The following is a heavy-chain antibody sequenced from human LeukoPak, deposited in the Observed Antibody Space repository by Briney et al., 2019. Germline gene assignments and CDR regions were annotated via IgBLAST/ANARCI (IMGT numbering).Heavy chain of an antibody. CDR3: ARDGFGTGSN. V-gene: IGHV3-7*03. CDR2: IKQDGSEK. J-gene: IGHJ4*02. D-gene: IGHD3-16*01. Sequence: GGSLRLSCAASGLTLSNYWMDWVRQAPGKGLEWVANIKQDGSEKNYVDSVKGRFIISRDNAKNSLYLQMNTLRADDTAVYYCARDGFGTGSNWGQGTLVTVSS. CDR1: GLTLSNYW.